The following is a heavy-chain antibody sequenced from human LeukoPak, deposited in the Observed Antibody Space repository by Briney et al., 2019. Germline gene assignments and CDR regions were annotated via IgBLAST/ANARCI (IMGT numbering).Heavy chain of an antibody. CDR3: AGASIVTGYYPFDY. J-gene: IGHJ4*02. CDR1: GYTLTELS. D-gene: IGHD3-9*01. Sequence: ASVKVSCKVSGYTLTELSMHWVRQAPGKGLEWMGGFDPEDGETIYAQKFQGRVTMTEDTSTDTAYMELSSLRSEDTAVYYCAGASIVTGYYPFDYWGQGTLVTVSS. CDR2: FDPEDGET. V-gene: IGHV1-24*01.